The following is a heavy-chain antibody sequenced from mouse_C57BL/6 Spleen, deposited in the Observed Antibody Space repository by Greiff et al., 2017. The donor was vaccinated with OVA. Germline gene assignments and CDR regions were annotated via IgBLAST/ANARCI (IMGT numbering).Heavy chain of an antibody. J-gene: IGHJ2*01. D-gene: IGHD2-14*01. Sequence: QVQLKQPGAELVKPGASVKMSCKASGYTFTSYWITWVKQRPGQGLEWIGDIYPGSGSTNYNEKFKSKATLTVDTSSSTAYMQLSSLTSEDAAVYYCARGVPYFDYWGKGTTLTVSS. CDR3: ARGVPYFDY. CDR2: IYPGSGST. V-gene: IGHV1-55*01. CDR1: GYTFTSYW.